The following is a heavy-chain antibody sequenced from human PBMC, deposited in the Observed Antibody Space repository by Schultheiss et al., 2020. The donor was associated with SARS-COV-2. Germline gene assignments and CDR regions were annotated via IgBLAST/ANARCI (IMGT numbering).Heavy chain of an antibody. Sequence: SETLSLTCTVSGGSISSYYWSWIRQPPGKGLEWIGYIYYSGSTNYNPSLKSRVTISVDTSKNQFSLKLSSVTAADTAVYYCARAIFAGGDCYSDYWGQGTLVTVSS. D-gene: IGHD2-21*01. J-gene: IGHJ4*02. CDR3: ARAIFAGGDCYSDY. CDR2: IYYSGST. CDR1: GGSISSYY. V-gene: IGHV4-59*01.